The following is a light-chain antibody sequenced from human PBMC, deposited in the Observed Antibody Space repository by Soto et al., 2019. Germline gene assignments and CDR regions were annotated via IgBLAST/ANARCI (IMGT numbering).Light chain of an antibody. J-gene: IGKJ3*01. CDR1: QSVSSY. CDR3: QQRSNPFT. Sequence: EIVLTQSPATLSLSPGERATLSCRASQSVSSYLAWYQQKPGQAPRLLSYDASNRATGIPARFSGSGSGTDFTLTISSLEPEYFAVYYCQQRSNPFTFGPGTKVDIK. CDR2: DAS. V-gene: IGKV3-11*01.